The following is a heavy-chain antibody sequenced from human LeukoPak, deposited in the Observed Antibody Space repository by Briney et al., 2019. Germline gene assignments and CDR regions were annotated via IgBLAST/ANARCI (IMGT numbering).Heavy chain of an antibody. CDR3: ARPTPSQPNYYFDY. D-gene: IGHD2-2*01. CDR2: IYYSGST. V-gene: IGHV4-31*03. J-gene: IGHJ4*02. Sequence: PSQTLSLTCTVSGGSISSGGYYWSWIRQHPGKGLEWIGYIYYSGSTYYNPSLKSRVTISVDTSKNQFSLKLSSVTAADTAVYYCARPTPSQPNYYFDYWGQGTLVTVSS. CDR1: GGSISSGGYY.